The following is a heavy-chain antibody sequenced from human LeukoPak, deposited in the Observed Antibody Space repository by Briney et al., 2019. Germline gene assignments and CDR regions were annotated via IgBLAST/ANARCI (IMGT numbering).Heavy chain of an antibody. CDR3: AREGGFYRPLDY. V-gene: IGHV4-39*07. J-gene: IGHJ4*02. D-gene: IGHD3-3*01. CDR2: IYYSGST. CDR1: GGFISSSSYY. Sequence: SETLSLTCTVSGGFISSSSYYWGWIRQPPGKGLEWIGSIYYSGSTYYNPSLKSRVTISVDTSKNQFSLKLTSVTAADTAVYYCAREGGFYRPLDYSGQGTLVTVSS.